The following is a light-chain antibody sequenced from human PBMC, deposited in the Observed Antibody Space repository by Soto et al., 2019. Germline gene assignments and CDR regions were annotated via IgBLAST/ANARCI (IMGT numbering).Light chain of an antibody. J-gene: IGKJ1*01. CDR3: QQSYSTPRT. CDR2: GAS. CDR1: QSISSY. Sequence: DIQMTQSPSSLSASVGDRVTITCRASQSISSYLNWYQQKPGKAPKLLIYGASSLQSGVPSRFSGSGSGTHFTLTISSLQPEDFATYYCQQSYSTPRTFGQGTKVEIK. V-gene: IGKV1-39*01.